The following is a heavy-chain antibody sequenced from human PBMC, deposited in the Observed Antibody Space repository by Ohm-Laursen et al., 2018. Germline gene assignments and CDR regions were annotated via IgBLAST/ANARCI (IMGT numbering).Heavy chain of an antibody. CDR3: ARGPVSDYGDYWYFDL. CDR1: GGTFSRYV. Sequence: SVKVSCKASGGTFSRYVISWVRQAPGQGLEWMGGIIPIFGTANYAQKFQDRVTITADESTSTAYMELSSLRSEDTAVYNCARGPVSDYGDYWYFDLWGRGTLVTVSS. D-gene: IGHD4-17*01. J-gene: IGHJ2*01. V-gene: IGHV1-69*13. CDR2: IIPIFGTA.